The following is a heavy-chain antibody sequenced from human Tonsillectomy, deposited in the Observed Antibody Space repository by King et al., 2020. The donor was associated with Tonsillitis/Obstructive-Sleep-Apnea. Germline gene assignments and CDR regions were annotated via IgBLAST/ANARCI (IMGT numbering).Heavy chain of an antibody. CDR1: GFPFSSYW. CDR2: IKQDGSEK. Sequence: VQLVESGGGLVQPGGSLRLSCAASGFPFSSYWMSWVRQAPGKGLEWVANIKQDGSEKYYVDSVKGRFTISRDNAKNSLSLQMNSLRAEDTAVYYCASDSCYLGLALMDVWGKGTTVTVSS. V-gene: IGHV3-7*01. J-gene: IGHJ6*03. CDR3: ASDSCYLGLALMDV. D-gene: IGHD5-18*01.